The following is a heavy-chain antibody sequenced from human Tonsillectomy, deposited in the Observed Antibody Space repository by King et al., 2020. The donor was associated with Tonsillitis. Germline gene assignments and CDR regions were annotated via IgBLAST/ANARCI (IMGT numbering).Heavy chain of an antibody. CDR1: GGSISPSY. CDR2: VYYSGST. J-gene: IGHJ3*02. D-gene: IGHD2-2*01. V-gene: IGHV4-59*01. Sequence: LQLQESGPGLVKPSETLSLTCTVSGGSISPSYWSWFRQPPGRGLEWIVYVYYSGSTRYNPALTSRVTISVDTSKNQFSLNLTSVTAADTALYYCARGQYLPYDVFNIWGRGTMVTVSS. CDR3: ARGQYLPYDVFNI.